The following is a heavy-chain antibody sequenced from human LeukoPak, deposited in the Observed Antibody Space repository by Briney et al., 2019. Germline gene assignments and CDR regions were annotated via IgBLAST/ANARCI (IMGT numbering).Heavy chain of an antibody. D-gene: IGHD6-19*01. CDR2: ISGYNGNT. CDR3: ARDFEAVADEEGYDAFDI. CDR1: GYTFTRYG. Sequence: ASVRVSCKASGYTFTRYGMTWVRQAPGQGLEWMGWISGYNGNTNYAQKFQGRVTMTKDSSTSRVYMELRSLRPDDTAVYYCARDFEAVADEEGYDAFDIWGQGTMVTVSS. V-gene: IGHV1-18*01. J-gene: IGHJ3*02.